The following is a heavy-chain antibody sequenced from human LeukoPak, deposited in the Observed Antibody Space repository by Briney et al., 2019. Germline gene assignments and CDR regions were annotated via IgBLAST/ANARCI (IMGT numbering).Heavy chain of an antibody. Sequence: GGSLRLSCAASGFTFSSYAMSWVRQAPGKGLQWVSTISGSGGSTYYADSVKGRFTISRDNSKNTLYLQMNSLRAEDTAVYYCARPHRGYYGSGSYPFDYWGQGTLVTVSS. D-gene: IGHD3-10*01. V-gene: IGHV3-23*01. CDR1: GFTFSSYA. J-gene: IGHJ4*02. CDR3: ARPHRGYYGSGSYPFDY. CDR2: ISGSGGST.